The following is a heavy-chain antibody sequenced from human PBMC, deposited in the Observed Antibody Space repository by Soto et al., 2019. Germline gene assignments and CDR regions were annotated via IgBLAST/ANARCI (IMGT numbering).Heavy chain of an antibody. J-gene: IGHJ4*02. CDR1: GFTVSTKY. Sequence: EVQLVESGGGLVQPGGSLRLSCAASGFTVSTKYMSWVRQAPGKGLEWVSVIYSGGSTFYADSVRGRFTISSDNSKNTVNLQMNSLRAEDTAVNYCARDPWAADYWGQGTLVTVSS. D-gene: IGHD3-16*01. CDR2: IYSGGST. V-gene: IGHV3-66*01. CDR3: ARDPWAADY.